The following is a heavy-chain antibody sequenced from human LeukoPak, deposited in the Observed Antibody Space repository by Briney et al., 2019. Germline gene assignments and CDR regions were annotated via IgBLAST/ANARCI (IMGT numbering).Heavy chain of an antibody. CDR3: ARDYTSLGYCSSTSCYWSYYYGVDV. CDR2: ISSSSSYI. CDR1: GFTFSSYS. V-gene: IGHV3-21*01. D-gene: IGHD2-2*01. Sequence: GGSLRLSCAASGFTFSSYSMNWVRQAPGKGLEWVSFISSSSSYIYYADSVKGRFTISRDNSKNTLYLQMNSLRAEDTAVYYCARDYTSLGYCSSTSCYWSYYYGVDVWGQGTTVTVSS. J-gene: IGHJ6*02.